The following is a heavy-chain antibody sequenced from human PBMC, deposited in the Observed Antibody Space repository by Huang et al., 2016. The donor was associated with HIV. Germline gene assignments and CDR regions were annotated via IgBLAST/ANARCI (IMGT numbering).Heavy chain of an antibody. V-gene: IGHV3-23*01. D-gene: IGHD3-10*01. CDR2: IRGNVGSI. Sequence: EVQLLESGGGLVQPGGSMRLSCGASGFTFHTYAMNWVRQCLVKGLRLVSTIRGNVGSIYSAYSVKGWCTISRDNSRNTLYLHVNSRRVDDTAGYYCAKGRNSSGSYYFDYWGQGTLVTVSS. J-gene: IGHJ4*02. CDR1: GFTFHTYA. CDR3: AKGRNSSGSYYFDY.